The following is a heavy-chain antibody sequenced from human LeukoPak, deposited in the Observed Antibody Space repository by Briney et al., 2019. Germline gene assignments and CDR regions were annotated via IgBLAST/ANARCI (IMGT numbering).Heavy chain of an antibody. D-gene: IGHD6-19*01. CDR3: ARPGIAVAGSDGGGYFDY. CDR2: ISSSSSYI. Sequence: GGSLRLSCAASGFTFSSYSMNWVPQAPGKGLEWVSSISSSSSYIYYADSVKGRFTISRDNAKNSLYLQMNSLRAEDTAVYYCARPGIAVAGSDGGGYFDYWGQGTLVTVSS. CDR1: GFTFSSYS. J-gene: IGHJ4*02. V-gene: IGHV3-21*01.